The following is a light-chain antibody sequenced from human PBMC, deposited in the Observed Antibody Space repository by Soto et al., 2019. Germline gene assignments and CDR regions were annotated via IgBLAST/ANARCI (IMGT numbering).Light chain of an antibody. CDR3: QQRFT. CDR1: QRVSSY. CDR2: DVS. Sequence: DIMLTQSPATLSLSLGERATLSCRASQRVSSYLAWYQQQPGQAPRLLIYDVSNRATGIPARFSGSGSGTDFTLTISSLEPEDFAVYYCQQRFTFGQGTRLEIK. V-gene: IGKV3-11*01. J-gene: IGKJ5*01.